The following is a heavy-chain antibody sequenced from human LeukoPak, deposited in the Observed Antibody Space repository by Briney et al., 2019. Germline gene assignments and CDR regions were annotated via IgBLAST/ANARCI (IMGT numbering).Heavy chain of an antibody. V-gene: IGHV4-61*02. CDR3: ARDFDY. CDR1: GGSISSGSYY. Sequence: SQTLSLTCTVSGGSISSGSYYWSWIRQPAGKGLEWIGRIYTSGSTNYNPSLKSRVTISVDTSKNQFSLKLSSVTAADTAVYYCARDFDYWGQGTLVTVSS. CDR2: IYTSGST. J-gene: IGHJ4*02.